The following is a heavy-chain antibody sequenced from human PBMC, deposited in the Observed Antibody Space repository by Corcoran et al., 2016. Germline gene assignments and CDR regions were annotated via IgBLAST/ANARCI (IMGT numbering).Heavy chain of an antibody. D-gene: IGHD3-3*01. CDR2: IIPIFGTT. V-gene: IGHV1-69*19. CDR1: GGTFSSYA. Sequence: QVQLVQSGAEVKKPGSSVKDSCKASGGTFSSYAISWVRQAPGQGLEWMGGIIPIFGTTNYAQKFQGRVTIIADESTSTAYMELSSLRSEDTDVYYCERGSPYYDFWSGYRHYGMDVWGQGTTVTVSS. J-gene: IGHJ6*02. CDR3: ERGSPYYDFWSGYRHYGMDV.